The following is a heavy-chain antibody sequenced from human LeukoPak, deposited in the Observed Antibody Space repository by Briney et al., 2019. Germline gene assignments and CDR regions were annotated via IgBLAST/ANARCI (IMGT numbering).Heavy chain of an antibody. V-gene: IGHV3-74*01. CDR1: GFTFSSHW. J-gene: IGHJ3*02. CDR3: ARGLSPSEAYDT. CDR2: INKDGSDA. D-gene: IGHD5/OR15-5a*01. Sequence: GGSLRLSCAASGFTFSSHWMHWVRQAPGKGLVWVSRINKDGSDAIYADSVKGRFTISRDSAKNTLYLQMNSLRAEDTAVYYCARGLSPSEAYDTWGQGTMVAVSS.